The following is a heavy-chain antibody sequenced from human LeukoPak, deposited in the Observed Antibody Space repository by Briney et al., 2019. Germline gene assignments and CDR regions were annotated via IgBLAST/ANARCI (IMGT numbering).Heavy chain of an antibody. D-gene: IGHD1-20*01. CDR1: GFTFSSYS. V-gene: IGHV3-48*01. CDR2: ISSSSSTI. CDR3: AKGGRIGITGTFFDY. Sequence: GGSLRLSCAASGFTFSSYSMNWVRQAPGKGLEWVSYISSSSSTIYYADSVKGRFTISRDNAKNSLYLQMNSLRAEDTAVYYCAKGGRIGITGTFFDYWGQGTLVTVSS. J-gene: IGHJ4*02.